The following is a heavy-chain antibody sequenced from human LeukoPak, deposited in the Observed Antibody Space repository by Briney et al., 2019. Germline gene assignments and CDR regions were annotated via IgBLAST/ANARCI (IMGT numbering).Heavy chain of an antibody. CDR2: IIPIFGTA. Sequence: SVKVYCKASGGTLSSYAISWLRQAPGQGLEWMGGIIPIFGTANYAQKFQGRVTITADESTSTAYMELSSLRSEDTAVYYCARASEGFYYYYGMDVWGKGTTVTVSS. CDR1: GGTLSSYA. CDR3: ARASEGFYYYYGMDV. J-gene: IGHJ6*04. V-gene: IGHV1-69*13.